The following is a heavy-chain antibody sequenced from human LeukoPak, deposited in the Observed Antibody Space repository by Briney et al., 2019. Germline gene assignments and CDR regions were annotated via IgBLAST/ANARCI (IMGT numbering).Heavy chain of an antibody. CDR2: INHSGST. CDR3: ARDMGSGWRTFDY. D-gene: IGHD6-19*01. Sequence: SETLSLTCAVYGGSFSGYYWSWIRQPPGKGLEWIGEINHSGSTNYNPSLKSRVTISVDTSKNQFSLKLSSVTAADTAVYYCARDMGSGWRTFDYWGQGTLVTVSS. J-gene: IGHJ4*02. CDR1: GGSFSGYY. V-gene: IGHV4-34*01.